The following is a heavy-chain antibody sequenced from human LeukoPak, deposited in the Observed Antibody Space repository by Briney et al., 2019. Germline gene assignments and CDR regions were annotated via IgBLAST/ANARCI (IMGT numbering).Heavy chain of an antibody. V-gene: IGHV1-2*02. CDR3: ARDRDGDYFDY. J-gene: IGHJ4*02. CDR2: INPNSGGT. CDR1: GYTFTGFY. D-gene: IGHD4-17*01. Sequence: ASVKVSCKAFGYTFTGFYIHWVRQAPGQGLEWMGWINPNSGGTNYAQKFQGRVTMTRDTSISTAYMELNRLRSDDTAVYYCARDRDGDYFDYWGQGTLVTVPS.